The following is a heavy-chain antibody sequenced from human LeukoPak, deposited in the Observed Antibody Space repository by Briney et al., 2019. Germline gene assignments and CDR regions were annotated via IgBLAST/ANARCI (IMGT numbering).Heavy chain of an antibody. CDR2: IYDSETT. CDR3: VRDLIRDGLHDTFDI. J-gene: IGHJ3*02. CDR1: GGSVSSGSYY. V-gene: IGHV4-61*01. D-gene: IGHD3-10*01. Sequence: SETLSLTCTVSGGSVSSGSYYWSWIRQPPGRGLEWIGYIYDSETTNYNPSLKSRVTISVDTSKNQFSLRLSSVTAADTAVYYCVRDLIRDGLHDTFDIWGQGTMVTVSS.